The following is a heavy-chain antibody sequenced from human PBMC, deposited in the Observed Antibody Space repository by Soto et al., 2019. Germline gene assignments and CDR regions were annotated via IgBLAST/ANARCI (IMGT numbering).Heavy chain of an antibody. J-gene: IGHJ6*02. CDR1: GYTFTGYY. Sequence: ASVKVSCKASGYTFTGYYMHWVRQAPGQGLEGMGWINPNSGGTNYAQKFQGRVTMTRDTSISTAYIELSRLRSDDTAVYYCASQELAYYYYGMDVWGQGTTVTVSS. CDR2: INPNSGGT. D-gene: IGHD6-13*01. V-gene: IGHV1-2*02. CDR3: ASQELAYYYYGMDV.